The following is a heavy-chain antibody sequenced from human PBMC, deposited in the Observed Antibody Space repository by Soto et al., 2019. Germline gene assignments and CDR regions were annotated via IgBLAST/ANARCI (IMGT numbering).Heavy chain of an antibody. V-gene: IGHV3-21*01. Sequence: GGSLRLSCAASGFTFSYYSMTWVRQSPGRGLEWVSSISSSTTYISYADSVRGRFTISRDNAKNSLYLQMNRLRAEDTAIYYCAREDGVVGSSSAFDHWGLGTLVTVSS. CDR1: GFTFSYYS. J-gene: IGHJ4*02. CDR3: AREDGVVGSSSAFDH. D-gene: IGHD1-26*01. CDR2: ISSSTTYI.